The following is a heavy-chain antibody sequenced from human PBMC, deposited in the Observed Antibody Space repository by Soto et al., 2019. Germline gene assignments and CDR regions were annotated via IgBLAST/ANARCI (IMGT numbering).Heavy chain of an antibody. J-gene: IGHJ1*01. CDR3: TTDWLAYCGGDCYSLAEYFQH. CDR2: IKSKTDGGTT. V-gene: IGHV3-15*07. D-gene: IGHD2-21*02. Sequence: EVQLVESGGGLVQPGGSLRLSCAASGFTFSNAWMNWVRQAPGKGLEWVGRIKSKTDGGTTDYAAPVKGRFTISRDDSKNTLYLQMNSLKTEDTAVYYCTTDWLAYCGGDCYSLAEYFQHWGQGTLVTVSS. CDR1: GFTFSNAW.